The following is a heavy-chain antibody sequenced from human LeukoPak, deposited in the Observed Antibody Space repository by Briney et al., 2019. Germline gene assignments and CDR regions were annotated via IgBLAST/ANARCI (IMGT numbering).Heavy chain of an antibody. CDR1: GDSISSSSYY. CDR3: VREGMIVAVTPFDY. V-gene: IGHV4-39*07. J-gene: IGHJ4*02. Sequence: SETLSLTCIVSGDSISSSSYYWGWIRQPPGKGLEWIAGVYYSGSTYYNPSLNSRVTISVDTSKNQFSLKLSSVTAADTALYYCVREGMIVAVTPFDYWGQGTLVTVSS. D-gene: IGHD3-22*01. CDR2: VYYSGST.